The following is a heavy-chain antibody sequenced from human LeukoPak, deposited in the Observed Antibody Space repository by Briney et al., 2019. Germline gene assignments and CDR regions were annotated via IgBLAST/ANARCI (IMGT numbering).Heavy chain of an antibody. CDR2: ISAYNGNT. J-gene: IGHJ4*02. Sequence: ASVKVSCKASGYTFTSYGISWVRQAPGQGLEWMGWISAYNGNTNYAQKLQGRVTMTTDTSTSTAYMELRSLRSDDTAVYYCASGVRTGIAAAAPFDCWGQGTLVTVSS. D-gene: IGHD6-13*01. V-gene: IGHV1-18*01. CDR1: GYTFTSYG. CDR3: ASGVRTGIAAAAPFDC.